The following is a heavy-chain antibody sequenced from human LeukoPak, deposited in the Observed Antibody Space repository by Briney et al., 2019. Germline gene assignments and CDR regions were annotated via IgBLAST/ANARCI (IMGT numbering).Heavy chain of an antibody. V-gene: IGHV3-53*01. CDR1: GFTVITND. J-gene: IGHJ4*02. D-gene: IGHD1-14*01. CDR3: ARGVEPLAANTLAY. CDR2: LYSDGNT. Sequence: AGGSLRLSCAASGFTVITNDMTWVRQAPGKGLEWVSVLYSDGNTKYADSVQGGFTISRDNSKNTLYLEMNSLSPDDTAVYYCARGVEPLAANTLAYWGQGTLVTVSS.